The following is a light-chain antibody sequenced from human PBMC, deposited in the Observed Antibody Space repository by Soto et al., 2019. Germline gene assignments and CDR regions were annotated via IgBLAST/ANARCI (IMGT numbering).Light chain of an antibody. V-gene: IGKV3-20*01. CDR3: QQYGGSPRT. CDR1: QSVTKS. CDR2: GAS. Sequence: EIVLTQSPGTLSLSPGERATLSCRASQSVTKSLAWYQQEPGQAPRLLIYGASSRATGIPDRFSGSGSGTDFTLTISRLEPEDVAVYYCQQYGGSPRTFGQGTKVE. J-gene: IGKJ1*01.